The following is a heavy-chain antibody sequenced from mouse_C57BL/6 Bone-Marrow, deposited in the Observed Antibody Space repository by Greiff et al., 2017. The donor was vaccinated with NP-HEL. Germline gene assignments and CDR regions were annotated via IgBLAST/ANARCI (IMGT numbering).Heavy chain of an antibody. Sequence: VQLQESGAELVRPGTSVKVSCKASGYAFTNYLIEWVKQRPGQGLEWIGVINPGSGGTNYNEKFKGKATLTADKSSSTAYMQLSSLTSEDSAVYFCARKDYDYDLFAYWGQGTLVTVSA. CDR3: ARKDYDYDLFAY. V-gene: IGHV1-54*01. CDR1: GYAFTNYL. D-gene: IGHD2-4*01. J-gene: IGHJ3*01. CDR2: INPGSGGT.